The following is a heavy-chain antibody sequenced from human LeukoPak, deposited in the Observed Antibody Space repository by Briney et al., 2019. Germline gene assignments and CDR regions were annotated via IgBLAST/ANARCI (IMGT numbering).Heavy chain of an antibody. CDR2: ISSSSSYI. CDR3: ARGHITMIVVANFGY. J-gene: IGHJ4*02. Sequence: GGSLRLSCAASRFTFSSYSMNWVRQAPGKGLEWVSSISSSSSYIYYADSVKGRFTISRDNAKNSLYLQMNSLRAEDTAVYYCARGHITMIVVANFGYWGQGTLVTVSS. V-gene: IGHV3-21*01. D-gene: IGHD3-22*01. CDR1: RFTFSSYS.